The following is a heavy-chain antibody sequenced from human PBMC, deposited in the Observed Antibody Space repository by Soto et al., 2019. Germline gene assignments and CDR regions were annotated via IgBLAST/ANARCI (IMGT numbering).Heavy chain of an antibody. Sequence: GASVKVSCKASGYIYVSYGIAWVRQAPGQGLEWMGWISPYTGNTHSATKIQGRLTMTTDTSTSTAYMDLGSLTSDDTAVYYCVMVDNYVTPTPQDVWGQGTTVTVSS. CDR1: GYIYVSYG. CDR2: ISPYTGNT. V-gene: IGHV1-18*01. D-gene: IGHD3-16*01. CDR3: VMVDNYVTPTPQDV. J-gene: IGHJ6*02.